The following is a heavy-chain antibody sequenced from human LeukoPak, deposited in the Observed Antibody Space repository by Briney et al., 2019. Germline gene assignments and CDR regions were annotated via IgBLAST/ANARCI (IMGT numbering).Heavy chain of an antibody. V-gene: IGHV1-18*01. Sequence: GASVKVSCKASGYTFTSYGISWVRQAPGQGLEWMGWISAYNGNTNYAQKLQGRVTMTTDTSTSTAYMGLRSLRSDDTAVYYCARPMSGSGSYSYRLDYWGQGTLVTVSS. J-gene: IGHJ4*02. CDR2: ISAYNGNT. CDR3: ARPMSGSGSYSYRLDY. D-gene: IGHD3-10*01. CDR1: GYTFTSYG.